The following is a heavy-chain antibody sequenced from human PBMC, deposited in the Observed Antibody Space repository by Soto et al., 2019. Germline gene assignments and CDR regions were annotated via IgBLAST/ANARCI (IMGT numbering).Heavy chain of an antibody. V-gene: IGHV3-73*02. CDR3: SSHSPEDMRRT. Sequence: EVQLVESGGGLAQPGGSLKLSGTASGFTFSDSPMHWVRQASGKGLEWVGRIRSKADSYATAYGASVKGRFTISRHDSKNTAYLQMNSLKTEDAAVYYCSSHSPEDMRRTWGQETLVTVSS. CDR2: IRSKADSYAT. CDR1: GFTFSDSP. D-gene: IGHD2-15*01. J-gene: IGHJ5*02.